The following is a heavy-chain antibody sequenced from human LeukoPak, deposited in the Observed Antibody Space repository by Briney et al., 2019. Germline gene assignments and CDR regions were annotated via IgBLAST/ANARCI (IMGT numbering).Heavy chain of an antibody. V-gene: IGHV4-34*01. CDR1: GGSFSGYY. D-gene: IGHD5-24*01. Sequence: PSETLSLTCAVYGGSFSGYYWSWIRQPPGKGLEWIGEINHSGSTNYNPSLKSRVTISVDTSKNQFSLKLSSVTAADTAVYYCARGRDGYPAPEFDYWGQGTLVTVSS. CDR2: INHSGST. CDR3: ARGRDGYPAPEFDY. J-gene: IGHJ4*02.